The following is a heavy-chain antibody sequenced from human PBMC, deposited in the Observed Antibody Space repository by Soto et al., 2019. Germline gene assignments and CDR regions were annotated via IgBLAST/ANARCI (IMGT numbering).Heavy chain of an antibody. CDR1: GFTFSSSW. J-gene: IGHJ4*02. D-gene: IGHD6-19*01. CDR3: ARGPSGWSGYDY. Sequence: GGSLRLSCAASGFTFSSSWMHWVRQAPGKGLVWVSRINSGASTTNYADSVKGRFTISRDNAKNTLYLQMDSLTAEDTAVYYYARGPSGWSGYDYCGQGTLVTVSS. V-gene: IGHV3-74*01. CDR2: INSGASTT.